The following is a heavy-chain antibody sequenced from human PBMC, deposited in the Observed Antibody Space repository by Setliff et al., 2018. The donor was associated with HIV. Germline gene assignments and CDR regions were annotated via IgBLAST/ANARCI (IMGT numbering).Heavy chain of an antibody. Sequence: PGGSLRLSCAASGFTFSSYSMNWVRQAPGKGLEWVSYISSSSSYTHYADSVKGRFTISRDSSKNTLYLQMNSLRAEDTAVYHCARGHYFKDVWGQGTLVTVSS. CDR3: ARGHYFKDV. J-gene: IGHJ4*02. CDR1: GFTFSSYS. CDR2: ISSSSSYT. D-gene: IGHD3-22*01. V-gene: IGHV3-21*01.